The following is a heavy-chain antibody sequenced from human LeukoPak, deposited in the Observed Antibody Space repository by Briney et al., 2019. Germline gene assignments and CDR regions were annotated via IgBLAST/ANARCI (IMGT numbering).Heavy chain of an antibody. V-gene: IGHV3-21*01. CDR2: LSSSSSYI. CDR1: GFTFSSYS. CDR3: ARVGALSSSWLLY. J-gene: IGHJ4*02. Sequence: PGGSLRLSCAASGFTFSSYSMNWVRQAPGKGLEWVSSLSSSSSYIYYADSVKGRFTISRDNAKNSLYLQMNSLRAEDTAVYFCARVGALSSSWLLYWGQGTLVTVSS. D-gene: IGHD6-13*01.